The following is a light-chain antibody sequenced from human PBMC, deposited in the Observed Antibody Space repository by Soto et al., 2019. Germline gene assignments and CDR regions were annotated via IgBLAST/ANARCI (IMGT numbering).Light chain of an antibody. J-gene: IGLJ1*01. V-gene: IGLV2-23*01. CDR2: EGS. CDR3: CSYARSSTYV. Sequence: QSALTQPASVSGSPGQSITISCTGTSSDVWTYNLVSWYQQHPGKAPKLMIFEGSKRPSGVSNRFSVSKSGDKASLTISGLQAEDEADYYCCSYARSSTYVFGTGTTLTV. CDR1: SSDVWTYNL.